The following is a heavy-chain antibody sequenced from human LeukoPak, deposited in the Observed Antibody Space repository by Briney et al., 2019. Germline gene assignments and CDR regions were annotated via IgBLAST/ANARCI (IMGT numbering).Heavy chain of an antibody. D-gene: IGHD3-3*01. V-gene: IGHV1-69*05. J-gene: IGHJ3*02. CDR1: GGTFSSYA. CDR3: ASGTYYDFWSGYSNDAFDI. CDR2: IIPILGTA. Sequence: VASVKLSCKASGGTFSSYAISWVRQAPGQGLEWMGRIIPILGTANYAQKFQRRVTITTDESTSTAYMELSSMRSEDTAVYYCASGTYYDFWSGYSNDAFDIWGQGTMVTVSS.